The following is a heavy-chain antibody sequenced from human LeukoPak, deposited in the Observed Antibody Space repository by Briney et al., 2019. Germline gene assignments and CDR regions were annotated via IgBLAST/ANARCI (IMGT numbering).Heavy chain of an antibody. CDR1: GYTFTTYG. J-gene: IGHJ5*02. CDR2: ISAYNGNT. V-gene: IGHV1-18*01. D-gene: IGHD6-6*01. Sequence: ASVKVSCKSSGYTFTTYGINWVRQAPGQGLEWMGWISAYNGNTNYAQNLQGRVTLTTDTSASTAYMELRSLRSDDTAVYYCARDLIAARPGWFDPWGQGTLVIVSS. CDR3: ARDLIAARPGWFDP.